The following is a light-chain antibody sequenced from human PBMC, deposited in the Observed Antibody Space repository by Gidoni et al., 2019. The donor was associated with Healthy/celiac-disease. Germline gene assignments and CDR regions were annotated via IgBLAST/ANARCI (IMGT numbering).Light chain of an antibody. CDR2: DNN. J-gene: IGLJ1*01. CDR3: GTWDSSLSAGL. CDR1: SSNIGNNY. Sequence: QSVLPQPPSVSAPPGQTVTLSCSGSSSNIGNNYVSWYQQLPGTAPKLLIYDNNKRPSGIPDRFSGSKSGTSATLGITGLQTGDEADYYCGTWDSSLSAGLFGTGTKVXV. V-gene: IGLV1-51*01.